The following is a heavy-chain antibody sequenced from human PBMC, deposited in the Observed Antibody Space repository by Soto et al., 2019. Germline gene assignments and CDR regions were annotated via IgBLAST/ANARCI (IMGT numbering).Heavy chain of an antibody. V-gene: IGHV3-9*01. CDR1: GFTFDGYA. CDR3: AKDIGLYSSGCECGFDP. J-gene: IGHJ5*02. D-gene: IGHD6-19*01. CDR2: ISWNSGSI. Sequence: PGGSLRLSCAASGFTFDGYAMHWVRQAPGKGLEWVSGISWNSGSIGYADSVKGRFTISRDNAKNSLYLQMNSLRAEDTALYYCAKDIGLYSSGCECGFDPWGQGTLVTVSS.